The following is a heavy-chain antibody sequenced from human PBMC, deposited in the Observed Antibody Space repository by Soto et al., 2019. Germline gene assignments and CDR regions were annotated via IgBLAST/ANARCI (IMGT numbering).Heavy chain of an antibody. D-gene: IGHD3-3*01. CDR3: ARGWTPEHCDFWSGYYYYGMDV. CDR2: ISSNGGST. Sequence: PGGSLRLSCAASGFTFSSYAMHWVRQAPGKGLEYVSAISSNGGSTYYANSVKGRFTISRDNSKNTLYLQMGSLRAEDMAVYYCARGWTPEHCDFWSGYYYYGMDVWGQGTTVTI. J-gene: IGHJ6*02. CDR1: GFTFSSYA. V-gene: IGHV3-64*01.